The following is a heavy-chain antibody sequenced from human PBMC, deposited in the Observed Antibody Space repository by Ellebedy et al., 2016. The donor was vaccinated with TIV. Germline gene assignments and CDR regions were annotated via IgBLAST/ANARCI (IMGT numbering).Heavy chain of an antibody. CDR3: AGDYGAYFDY. D-gene: IGHD4-17*01. V-gene: IGHV4-59*08. CDR2: ISDSGST. J-gene: IGHJ4*02. Sequence: MPSETLSLTCSVSGGSISSYQWSWIRQPPGKGLEWIGYISDSGSTTYSPSLKSRVTISLDTSKNQFSLKLNSVTAADTAVYYCAGDYGAYFDYWGQGTLVTVSS. CDR1: GGSISSYQ.